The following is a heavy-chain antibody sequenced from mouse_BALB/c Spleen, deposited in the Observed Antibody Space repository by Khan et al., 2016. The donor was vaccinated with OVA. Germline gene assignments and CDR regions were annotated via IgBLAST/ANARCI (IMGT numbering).Heavy chain of an antibody. CDR2: INTGGDYI. V-gene: IGHV5-6*01. J-gene: IGHJ3*01. CDR3: ARHNYGPFAY. CDR1: GFTFSTYA. Sequence: EVELVESGGDLVKPGGSLKLSCAASGFTFSTYAMSWVRQTPDKRLEWVATINTGGDYIYYPDSVKGRFTISSTNAKNTLYLQMSSLRSEDPAMYYCARHNYGPFAYWGQGTLVTVSA. D-gene: IGHD1-1*01.